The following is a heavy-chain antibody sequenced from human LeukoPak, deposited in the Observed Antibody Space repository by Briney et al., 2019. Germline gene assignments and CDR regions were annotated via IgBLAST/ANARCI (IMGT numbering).Heavy chain of an antibody. J-gene: IGHJ4*02. Sequence: SVKVSCKASGGTFSSYAISWVRQAPGQGLEWMGRIIPIFGTANYAQKFQGRVTITTDESTSTAYMELSSLRSEDTAVYYCTRDAAAAVTYWGQGTLVTVSS. CDR1: GGTFSSYA. V-gene: IGHV1-69*05. CDR3: TRDAAAAVTY. CDR2: IIPIFGTA. D-gene: IGHD6-13*01.